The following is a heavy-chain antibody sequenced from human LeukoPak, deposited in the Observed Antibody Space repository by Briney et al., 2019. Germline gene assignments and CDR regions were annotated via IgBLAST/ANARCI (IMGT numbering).Heavy chain of an antibody. CDR3: ARWRRDYDILTDYYGYDALDI. J-gene: IGHJ3*02. CDR1: GGSISSYY. Sequence: SETLSLTCTVSGGSISSYYWSWIRQPPGKGLEWIGYLYYTGSTNYNPSLKSRVTISVDTSKNQFSLKLSSVTAADTAVYYCARWRRDYDILTDYYGYDALDIWGQGTMVTVSS. D-gene: IGHD3-9*01. CDR2: LYYTGST. V-gene: IGHV4-59*08.